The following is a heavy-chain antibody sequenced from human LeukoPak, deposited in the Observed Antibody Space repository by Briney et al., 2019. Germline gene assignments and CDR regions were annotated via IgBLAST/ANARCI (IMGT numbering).Heavy chain of an antibody. V-gene: IGHV1-2*06. CDR2: INPNSGGT. J-gene: IGHJ5*02. D-gene: IGHD2-15*01. CDR3: ARGYCSGGSCYSVEHWFDP. Sequence: ASVKVSCKAAGYTFTGYYMFWLRQAPGQGLEWMGRINPNSGGTNYAQKFQGRVTMTRDTSISTAYMELSRLRSDDTAVYYCARGYCSGGSCYSVEHWFDPWGQGTLVTVSS. CDR1: GYTFTGYY.